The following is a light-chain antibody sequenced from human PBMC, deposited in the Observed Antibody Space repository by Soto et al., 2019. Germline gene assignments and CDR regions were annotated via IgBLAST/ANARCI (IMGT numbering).Light chain of an antibody. Sequence: EIVMTQSPATLSLSPGGRATLSCRASQSLGNTIAWYQQKPGQAPRLLIYSASTGATGLPARFSGSGSGTDFTLSISSLQSEDFAVYYCQQYNKWPWTFGQGTKVEIK. CDR3: QQYNKWPWT. J-gene: IGKJ1*01. CDR2: SAS. V-gene: IGKV3-15*01. CDR1: QSLGNT.